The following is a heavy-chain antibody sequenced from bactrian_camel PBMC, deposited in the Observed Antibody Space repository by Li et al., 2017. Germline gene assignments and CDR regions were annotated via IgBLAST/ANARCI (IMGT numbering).Heavy chain of an antibody. V-gene: IGHV3S54*01. CDR1: GYFGSNTC. CDR2: IRAGSNST. Sequence: HVQLVESGGGSVEAGGSLRLSCAASGYFGSNTCVAWFRQAPGKEREVVARIRAGSNSTYTADSVKGRFTISHDNDRRTVHLQMNNLKPEDTAMYYCAADESGGSFYCSTRRAFDYWGQGTQVTVS. CDR3: AADESGGSFYCSTRRAFDY. D-gene: IGHD2*01. J-gene: IGHJ4*01.